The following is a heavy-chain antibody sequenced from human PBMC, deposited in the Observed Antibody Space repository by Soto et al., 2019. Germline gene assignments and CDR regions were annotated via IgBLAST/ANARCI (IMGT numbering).Heavy chain of an antibody. J-gene: IGHJ4*02. CDR1: GGSISSYY. Sequence: PSETLSLTCTVSGGSISSYYWSWIRQPPGKGLEWIGNIYYSGSTYYNPSLKSRVTISVDTSKNQFSLELSSLRSEDTAVYYCARERSGYDLQPQDYFDYWGQGTLVTVSS. D-gene: IGHD5-12*01. CDR2: IYYSGST. V-gene: IGHV4-59*01. CDR3: ARERSGYDLQPQDYFDY.